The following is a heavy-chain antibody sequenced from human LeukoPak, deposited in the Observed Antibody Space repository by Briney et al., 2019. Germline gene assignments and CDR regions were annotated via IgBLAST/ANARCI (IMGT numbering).Heavy chain of an antibody. CDR1: GFIFSNYA. Sequence: GGSLRLSCAASGFIFSNYAMHWVRQAPGKGLEWVALISDDGSNEYYPDSVKGRFTISRDNSKNTLYLQMNSLGAEDTAVYYCAREQWLVLGYFDSWGQGTLVTVSS. V-gene: IGHV3-30-3*01. CDR3: AREQWLVLGYFDS. D-gene: IGHD6-19*01. J-gene: IGHJ4*02. CDR2: ISDDGSNE.